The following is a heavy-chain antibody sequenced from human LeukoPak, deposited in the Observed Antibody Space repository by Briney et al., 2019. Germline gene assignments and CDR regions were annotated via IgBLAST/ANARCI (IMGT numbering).Heavy chain of an antibody. CDR2: ISGSGGST. J-gene: IGHJ4*02. V-gene: IGHV3-23*01. D-gene: IGHD3-9*01. Sequence: GGSLRLSCAASGFTFSSYAMSWVRQAPGKGLEWVSAISGSGGSTYYADSVKGRFTISRENSKNTLYLQMNSLRAEDTAVYYCARDSDDILTGLYYFDYWGQGTLVTVSS. CDR3: ARDSDDILTGLYYFDY. CDR1: GFTFSSYA.